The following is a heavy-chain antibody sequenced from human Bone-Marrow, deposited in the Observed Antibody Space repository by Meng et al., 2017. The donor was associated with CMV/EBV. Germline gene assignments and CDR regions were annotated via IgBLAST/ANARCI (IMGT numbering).Heavy chain of an antibody. CDR3: AHRLYDFWGGSHAEYFQH. Sequence: LRARGVGVGWIRPPPGQALEWLTLIYWNDNKRYSPSLKSRLTITKDTSKNQVVLTMTNMDPVDTATYYCAHRLYDFWGGSHAEYFQHWGQGTLVTVSS. J-gene: IGHJ1*01. CDR2: IYWNDNK. V-gene: IGHV2-5*01. D-gene: IGHD3-3*01. CDR1: LRARGVG.